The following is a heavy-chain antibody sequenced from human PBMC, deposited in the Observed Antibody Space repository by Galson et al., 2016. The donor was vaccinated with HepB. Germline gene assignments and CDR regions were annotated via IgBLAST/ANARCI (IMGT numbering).Heavy chain of an antibody. CDR2: IDWDDDN. CDR1: GFSLSTSGMC. Sequence: PALVKPTQTLTLTCTFSGFSLSTSGMCVSWIRQPPGKALEWLALIDWDDDNYYSTSLKTRLTIPKDTSKNQVVLTMTNMDPVDTATYYCARIRGIAAAGPFDYWGQGTLVTVSS. D-gene: IGHD6-13*01. V-gene: IGHV2-70*01. CDR3: ARIRGIAAAGPFDY. J-gene: IGHJ4*02.